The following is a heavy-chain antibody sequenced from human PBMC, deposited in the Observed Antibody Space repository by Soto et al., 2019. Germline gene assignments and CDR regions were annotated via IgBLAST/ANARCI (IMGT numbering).Heavy chain of an antibody. CDR2: ISAYNGNT. V-gene: IGHV1-18*01. D-gene: IGHD5-18*01. J-gene: IGHJ4*02. Sequence: ASVKVSWKASGYTFTSYGISWVRQAPGQGLEWMGWISAYNGNTNYAQKLQGRVTMTTDTSTSTAYMELRSLRSDDTAVYYCARYQFDSYGPKGGLDFWGQGTLVTVSS. CDR3: ARYQFDSYGPKGGLDF. CDR1: GYTFTSYG.